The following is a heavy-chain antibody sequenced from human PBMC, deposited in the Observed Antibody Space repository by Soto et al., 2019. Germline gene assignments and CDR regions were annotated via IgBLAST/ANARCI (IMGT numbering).Heavy chain of an antibody. CDR2: ISYDGSNT. Sequence: LRLSCAAPGFSFSSYPMHWVRQAPGKGLEWVAVISYDGSNTHYEDSVKGRFTISRDNSKNTLYLQMNSLRAEDTAVYYCAREGYCDGGSCSFFDYWGPGALLTVSS. J-gene: IGHJ4*02. CDR3: AREGYCDGGSCSFFDY. CDR1: GFSFSSYP. D-gene: IGHD2-15*01. V-gene: IGHV3-30-3*01.